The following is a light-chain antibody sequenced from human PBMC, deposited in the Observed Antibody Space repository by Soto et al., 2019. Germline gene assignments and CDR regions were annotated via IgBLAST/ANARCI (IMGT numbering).Light chain of an antibody. V-gene: IGKV3-11*01. CDR3: QQHQYWPPIT. CDR2: DAS. CDR1: LSVSVY. Sequence: VVLTQSPATLSLSPGERATLSCRTSLSVSVYLDWYQQKPGQAPRLLIYDASNRAAGIPARFSGSGSGTDFTLTISSLEPEDFAIYYCQQHQYWPPITFGQGTRLEI. J-gene: IGKJ5*01.